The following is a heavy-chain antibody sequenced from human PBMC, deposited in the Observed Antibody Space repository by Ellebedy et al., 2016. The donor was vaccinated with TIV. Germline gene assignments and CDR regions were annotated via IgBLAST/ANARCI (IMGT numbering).Heavy chain of an antibody. CDR1: GFTFSSYA. J-gene: IGHJ6*02. Sequence: GESLKISCAASGFTFSSYAMSWVRQAPGKGLEWVSAISGSGGSTYYADSVKGRFTISIDNSKNTLYLQMNSLRAEDTAVYYCAKGGGATTMVDYYGMDVWGQGTTVTVSS. CDR3: AKGGGATTMVDYYGMDV. D-gene: IGHD5-18*01. V-gene: IGHV3-23*01. CDR2: ISGSGGST.